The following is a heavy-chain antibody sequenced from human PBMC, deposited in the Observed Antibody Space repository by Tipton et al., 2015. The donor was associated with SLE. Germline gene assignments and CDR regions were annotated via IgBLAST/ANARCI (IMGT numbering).Heavy chain of an antibody. CDR1: GGSIGSSSYY. J-gene: IGHJ2*01. V-gene: IGHV4-39*07. D-gene: IGHD2-2*01. CDR2: IYYRGSI. CDR3: ARRVGNWYFDL. Sequence: LRLSCTVSGGSIGSSSYYWGWIRQPPGKGLAWIASIYYRGSIYFNPSLESRVTMSVDTSKNQFSLKLSSLTAADTAVYYCARRVGNWYFDLWGRGTLVTVSS.